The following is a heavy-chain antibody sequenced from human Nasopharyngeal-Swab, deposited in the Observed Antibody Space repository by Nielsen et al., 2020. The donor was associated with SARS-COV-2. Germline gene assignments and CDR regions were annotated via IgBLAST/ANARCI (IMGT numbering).Heavy chain of an antibody. CDR3: ARVWVGATQYKYAFDI. CDR2: IIPIFGTA. Sequence: SVKVSCKASGGTFSSYAISWVRQAPGQGLEWMGGIIPIFGTANYAQKFQGRVTITADESTSTAYMELSSLRSEDTAVYYCARVWVGATQYKYAFDIWGQGTMVTVSS. D-gene: IGHD1-26*01. CDR1: GGTFSSYA. V-gene: IGHV1-69*13. J-gene: IGHJ3*02.